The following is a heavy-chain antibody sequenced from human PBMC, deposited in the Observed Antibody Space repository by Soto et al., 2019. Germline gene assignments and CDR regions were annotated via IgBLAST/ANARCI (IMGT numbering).Heavy chain of an antibody. CDR2: IIPIFGTA. V-gene: IGHV1-69*06. Sequence: QVQLVQSGAEVKKPGSSVKVSCKASGGTFSSYAISWVRQAPGQGLEWMGGIIPIFGTANYAQKFQGRVTITADKSTSTAYMELCSLRSEDTAVYYCALGVGYYYGSGSYHFDYWGQGTLVTVSS. J-gene: IGHJ4*02. CDR1: GGTFSSYA. D-gene: IGHD3-10*01. CDR3: ALGVGYYYGSGSYHFDY.